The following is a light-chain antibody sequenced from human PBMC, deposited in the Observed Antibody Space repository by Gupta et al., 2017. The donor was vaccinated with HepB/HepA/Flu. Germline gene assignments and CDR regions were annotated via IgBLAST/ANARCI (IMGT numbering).Light chain of an antibody. Sequence: VLTQSPPPLTVTLGQPASTSCRSSQSPVHSDGNIYLNWLQQRPGQPPRLLIYKISNRFSGVPDRFSGSGAGTDFTLHISRVEAEDVGVYYCMQTTHFPRTFGQGTRVEIK. CDR3: MQTTHFPRT. V-gene: IGKV2-24*01. J-gene: IGKJ1*01. CDR1: QSPVHSDGNIY. CDR2: KIS.